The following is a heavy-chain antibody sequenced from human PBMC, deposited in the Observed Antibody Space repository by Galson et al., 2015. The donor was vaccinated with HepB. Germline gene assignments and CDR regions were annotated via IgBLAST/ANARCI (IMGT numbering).Heavy chain of an antibody. CDR2: ISGYNGNT. J-gene: IGHJ5*02. CDR3: AGSDYYDSNGYFDH. Sequence: SVKLSCKVSGYTFTSSGITWVRQAPGHGLEWMGWISGYNGNTKYSQKLQGRATLTTDTSTSTGYMALRSLKSDDSAVYYCAGSDYYDSNGYFDHWGQGTLVTVSS. D-gene: IGHD3-22*01. V-gene: IGHV1-18*04. CDR1: GYTFTSSG.